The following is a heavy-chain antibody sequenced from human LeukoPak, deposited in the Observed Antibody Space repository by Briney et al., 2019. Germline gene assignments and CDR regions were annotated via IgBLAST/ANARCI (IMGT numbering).Heavy chain of an antibody. J-gene: IGHJ4*02. CDR2: INPNSGGT. V-gene: IGHV1-2*02. D-gene: IGHD3-22*01. CDR3: ARSPTYYYDSSGRIYFDY. Sequence: VASVKVSCKASGYTFTGYYMHWVRQAPGQGLEWMGWINPNSGGTNYAQKLQGRVTMTTDTSTSTAYMELRSLRSDDTAVYYCARSPTYYYDSSGRIYFDYWGQGTLVTVSS. CDR1: GYTFTGYY.